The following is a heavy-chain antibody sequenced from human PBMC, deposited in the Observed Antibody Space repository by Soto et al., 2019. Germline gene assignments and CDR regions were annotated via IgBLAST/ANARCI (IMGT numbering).Heavy chain of an antibody. CDR3: AKSGLLEWLWGY. D-gene: IGHD3-3*01. CDR2: ISGSGGST. J-gene: IGHJ4*02. Sequence: EVQLLESGGGLVQPGGSLRLSCAASGFSFSSYAMSWVRQAPGKGLEWVSAISGSGGSTYYADSVKGRFTISRDNSKNTLYLQMNSMRAEDTAVYYCAKSGLLEWLWGYWGQGTLVTVSS. CDR1: GFSFSSYA. V-gene: IGHV3-23*01.